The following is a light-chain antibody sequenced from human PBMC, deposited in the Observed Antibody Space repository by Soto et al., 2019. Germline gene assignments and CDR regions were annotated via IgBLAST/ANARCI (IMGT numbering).Light chain of an antibody. Sequence: EIVMTQSPATLSLSPGERATLSCRASERLTGNLAWYQHRPGQAPRLLIYEVSTRATYIPARFSGRGSRTEFTLTIRSLQAEDSAVYYCQQYQDWPRTFGQGTKVEI. CDR2: EVS. V-gene: IGKV3-15*01. CDR3: QQYQDWPRT. CDR1: ERLTGN. J-gene: IGKJ1*01.